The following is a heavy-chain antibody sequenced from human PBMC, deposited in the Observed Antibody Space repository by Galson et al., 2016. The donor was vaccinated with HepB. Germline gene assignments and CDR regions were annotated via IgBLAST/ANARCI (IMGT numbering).Heavy chain of an antibody. J-gene: IGHJ4*02. CDR2: IYPGDSDT. D-gene: IGHD2-2*02. V-gene: IGHV5-51*01. CDR1: EYSFTNYW. CDR3: ARLSLSCSSTTCYSHVDY. Sequence: QSGAEVKKSGESLKISCKGFEYSFTNYWIGWVRQMPGKGLEWMGIIYPGDSDTKYSPSFQGQVTISADTSFSSAAAYLQWGSLKASDTAMYYCARLSLSCSSTTCYSHVDYWGQGTLVTVSS.